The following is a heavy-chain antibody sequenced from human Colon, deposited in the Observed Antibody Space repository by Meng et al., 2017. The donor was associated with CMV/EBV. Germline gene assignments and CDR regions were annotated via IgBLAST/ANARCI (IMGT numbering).Heavy chain of an antibody. CDR1: GFTVSTVN. D-gene: IGHD3-16*01. Sequence: GESLKISCAASGFTVSTVNMNWVRQAPGKGLEWVSYISSSGSTIYYADSVKGRFTISRDNAKNSLYLQMNSLRAEDTAVYYCARERIPWGDYYYGMDVWGQGTTVTVSS. CDR3: ARERIPWGDYYYGMDV. J-gene: IGHJ6*02. V-gene: IGHV3-48*04. CDR2: ISSSGSTI.